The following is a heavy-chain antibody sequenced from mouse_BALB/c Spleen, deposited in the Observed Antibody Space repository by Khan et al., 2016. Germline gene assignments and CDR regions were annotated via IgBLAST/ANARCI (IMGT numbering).Heavy chain of an antibody. CDR3: AILMYYYGSRFAY. CDR1: GYSITSDYA. D-gene: IGHD1-1*01. CDR2: ISYSGST. Sequence: VQLQESGPGLVKPSQSLSLTCTVTGYSITSDYAWNWIRQFPGNKLEWMGYISYSGSTSYNPSLKSRISITRDTSKNQFFLQLNSVTTEDTATXYCAILMYYYGSRFAYWGQGTLVTVSA. J-gene: IGHJ3*01. V-gene: IGHV3-2*02.